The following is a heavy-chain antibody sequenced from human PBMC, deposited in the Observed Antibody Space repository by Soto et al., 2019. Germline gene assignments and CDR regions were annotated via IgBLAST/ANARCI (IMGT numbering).Heavy chain of an antibody. CDR2: IAYDGSDK. J-gene: IGHJ3*02. Sequence: PGGSLRLSCAASGFTFITYGMHWVRQAPSKGLEWVAFIAYDGSDKYYADSVKGRCTISRDNSKNVLYVQMSSLRAEDTAVYYCARGGEYSTYGLRAFDIWGQGTLVTVSS. V-gene: IGHV3-30*03. D-gene: IGHD5-18*01. CDR1: GFTFITYG. CDR3: ARGGEYSTYGLRAFDI.